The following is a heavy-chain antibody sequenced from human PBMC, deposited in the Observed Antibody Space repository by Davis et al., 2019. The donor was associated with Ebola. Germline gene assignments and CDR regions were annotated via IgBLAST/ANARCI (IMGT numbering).Heavy chain of an antibody. J-gene: IGHJ6*02. CDR3: ARAQLLQKLYYYYYYGMDV. CDR1: GGSFSGYY. V-gene: IGHV4-34*01. CDR2: INHSGST. Sequence: MPSETLSLTCAVYGGSFSGYYWSWIRQPPGKGLEWIGEINHSGSTNYNPSLKSRVTISVDTSKNQFSLKLSSVTAADTAVYYCARAQLLQKLYYYYYYGMDVWGQGTTVTVSS. D-gene: IGHD2-2*01.